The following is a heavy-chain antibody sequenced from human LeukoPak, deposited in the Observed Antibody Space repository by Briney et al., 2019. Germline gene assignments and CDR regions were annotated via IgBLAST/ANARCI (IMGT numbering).Heavy chain of an antibody. CDR3: AKAGIGVVGYFDY. D-gene: IGHD6-19*01. V-gene: IGHV3-23*01. Sequence: PAGGSLRLSCAASGFTFSSYAMSWVRQAPGKGLEWVSAISGSGGSTYYADSVKGRLTISRDNSKNTLYLQMDSLRDEDTALYYCAKAGIGVVGYFDYWGQGTLVTVSS. CDR2: ISGSGGST. CDR1: GFTFSSYA. J-gene: IGHJ4*02.